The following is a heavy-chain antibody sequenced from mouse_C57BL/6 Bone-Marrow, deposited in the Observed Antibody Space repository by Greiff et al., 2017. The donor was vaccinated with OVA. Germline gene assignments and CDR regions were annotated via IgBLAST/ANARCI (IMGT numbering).Heavy chain of an antibody. J-gene: IGHJ2*01. V-gene: IGHV1-76*01. CDR1: GYTFTDYY. CDR3: ARSERLRDYFGY. Sequence: VQLQQSGAELVRPGASVKLSCKASGYTFTDYYISWVKQRPGQGLEWIARIYPGSGNIYYNEKFKGKATLTAEKSSSTAYMQLSSLTSDDSAVYLWARSERLRDYFGYWGQGTTLTVSS. CDR2: IYPGSGNI. D-gene: IGHD2-2*01.